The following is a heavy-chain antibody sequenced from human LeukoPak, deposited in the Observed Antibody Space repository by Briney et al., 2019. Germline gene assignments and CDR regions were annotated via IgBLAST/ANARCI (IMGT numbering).Heavy chain of an antibody. CDR2: ISYDGSNK. D-gene: IGHD1-7*01. Sequence: PGRSLRLSCAASGFTFSSYAMHWVRQAPGKGLEWVAVISYDGSNKYYADSVKGRFTTSRDNSKNTLYLQMNSLRAEDTAVYYCAKDSTNYSRRPPSGYWGQGTLVTVSS. V-gene: IGHV3-30*04. CDR3: AKDSTNYSRRPPSGY. J-gene: IGHJ4*02. CDR1: GFTFSSYA.